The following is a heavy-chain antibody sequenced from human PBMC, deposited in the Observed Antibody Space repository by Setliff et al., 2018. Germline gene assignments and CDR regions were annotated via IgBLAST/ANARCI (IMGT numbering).Heavy chain of an antibody. J-gene: IGHJ4*02. CDR2: INPIYGST. Sequence: SVKVSCKASGYTFTGYYMHWVRQAPGQGLEWMGWINPIYGSTNNAEKFQGRVTFSADESMSTVYMELSSLTSADTALYYCARGRIGSTWTGDYWGQGALVTVSS. V-gene: IGHV1-69*13. D-gene: IGHD1-26*01. CDR3: ARGRIGSTWTGDY. CDR1: GYTFTGYY.